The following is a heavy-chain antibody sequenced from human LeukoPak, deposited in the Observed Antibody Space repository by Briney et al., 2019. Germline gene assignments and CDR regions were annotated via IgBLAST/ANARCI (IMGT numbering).Heavy chain of an antibody. Sequence: PGGSLRLSCAASGFTFSRYWMHWVRQAPGEGLVWVSRINSDGSSTSYADSVKGRFTISRDNAKNTLYLQMNSLRAEDTAVYYCARDSRGVTAPYWGQGTLVIVSS. CDR3: ARDSRGVTAPY. CDR2: INSDGSST. J-gene: IGHJ4*02. CDR1: GFTFSRYW. D-gene: IGHD3-10*01. V-gene: IGHV3-74*01.